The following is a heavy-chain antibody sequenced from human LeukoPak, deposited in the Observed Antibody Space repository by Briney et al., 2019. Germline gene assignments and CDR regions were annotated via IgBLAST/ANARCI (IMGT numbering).Heavy chain of an antibody. D-gene: IGHD3-9*01. CDR2: IEPSGFTI. CDR3: ARVDYDVSTGYQNYFEF. V-gene: IGHV3-21*01. J-gene: IGHJ4*02. CDR1: GLTFTTYA. Sequence: GGSLRLSCAASGLTFTTYAMNWVRQAPGRGLEWVSSIEPSGFTIFYANSVKGRFTISRDNAKNSLHLQMNSLRAEDTAVYYCARVDYDVSTGYQNYFEFWGQGTLVTVSS.